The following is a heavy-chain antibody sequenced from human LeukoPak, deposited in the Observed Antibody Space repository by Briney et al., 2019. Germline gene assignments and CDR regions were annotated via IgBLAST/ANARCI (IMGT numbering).Heavy chain of an antibody. V-gene: IGHV4-59*08. CDR2: IYYSGST. CDR1: GGSIISYY. CDR3: ASSSGYYSIDY. D-gene: IGHD3-22*01. Sequence: KASETLSLTCTVSGGSIISYYWSWKRQPPGKGLEWIGYIYYSGSTYYNPSLKSRVTISVDTSKNQFSLKLSSVTAADTAVYYCASSSGYYSIDYWGQRTLVTVSS. J-gene: IGHJ4*02.